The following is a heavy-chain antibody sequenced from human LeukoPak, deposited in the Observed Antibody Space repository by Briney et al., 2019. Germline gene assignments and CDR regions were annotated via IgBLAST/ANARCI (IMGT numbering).Heavy chain of an antibody. CDR1: GFTFSSYW. D-gene: IGHD3-22*01. Sequence: PGGSLRLSCAASGFTFSSYWMSWVRQAPGKGLEWVSFVSSTSRFISYADSVKGRFTISRDNAKNSLYLQMTSLRAEDTAVYYCARDLRGYPYWGQGTLVTVSS. CDR3: ARDLRGYPY. J-gene: IGHJ1*01. V-gene: IGHV3-21*01. CDR2: VSSTSRFI.